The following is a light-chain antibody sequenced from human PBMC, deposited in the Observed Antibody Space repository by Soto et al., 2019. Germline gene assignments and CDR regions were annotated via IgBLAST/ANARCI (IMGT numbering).Light chain of an antibody. CDR2: SNN. CDR3: VAWDDSLNGVL. Sequence: QSVLTQPPSASGTPGQRVTISCSGRSSNIGSNAVNWYQQLPGTAPKLLMYSNNQRPSGVPDRFSGSKSGTSASLAISGLQAEDEADYYCVAWDDSLNGVLFGGGTKLTVL. J-gene: IGLJ2*01. CDR1: SSNIGSNA. V-gene: IGLV1-44*01.